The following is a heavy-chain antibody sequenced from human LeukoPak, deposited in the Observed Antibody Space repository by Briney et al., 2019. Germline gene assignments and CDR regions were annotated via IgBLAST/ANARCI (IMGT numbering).Heavy chain of an antibody. Sequence: GGSLRLACAASGFRFSSYAMSWVRQAPGKGLEWVSAISGSGVSTYYADSVKGRFTVSRDNSKNTLYLQMSSLRAEDTAVYYCAKELGHTLPFDCWGQGTLVTVSS. V-gene: IGHV3-23*01. CDR1: GFRFSSYA. J-gene: IGHJ4*02. D-gene: IGHD2-2*02. CDR2: ISGSGVST. CDR3: AKELGHTLPFDC.